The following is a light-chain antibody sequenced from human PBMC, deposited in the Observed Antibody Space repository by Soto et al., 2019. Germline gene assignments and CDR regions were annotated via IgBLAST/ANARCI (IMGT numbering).Light chain of an antibody. CDR2: DAS. V-gene: IGKV3D-20*01. CDR3: QQNGSSPYT. CDR1: QSVRSSY. J-gene: IGKJ2*01. Sequence: EIALTQSPATLYLSPGERATLSCGASQSVRSSYLAWYQQKPGLAPRLLIYDASSRSTGIPDRFSGSGSGTDFTLTIIRLESEDFAVYYCQQNGSSPYTFGQGTKLYIK.